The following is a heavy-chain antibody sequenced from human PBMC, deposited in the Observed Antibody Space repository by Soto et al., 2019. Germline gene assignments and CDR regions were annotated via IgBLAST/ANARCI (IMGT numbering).Heavy chain of an antibody. Sequence: QVQLQESGPGLVKPSETLSLTCTVSGGSISSGDYYWSWIRQPPGKGLEWIGYIYYSGSTYYNPPLRSRVIISVDTSKNQFSLKLKSVTAADTAVYYCARDPEAFRSGDNCYNSDFWGRGTLVTVSS. CDR3: ARDPEAFRSGDNCYNSDF. J-gene: IGHJ4*02. CDR2: IYYSGST. CDR1: GGSISSGDYY. V-gene: IGHV4-30-4*01. D-gene: IGHD2-15*01.